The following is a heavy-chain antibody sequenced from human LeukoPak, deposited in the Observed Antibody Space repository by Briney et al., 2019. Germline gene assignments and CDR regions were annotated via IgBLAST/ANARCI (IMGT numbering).Heavy chain of an antibody. CDR2: TSGSGGST. J-gene: IGHJ4*02. Sequence: GGSLRLSCAASGFTFGSYAMSWVRQAPGKGLEWVSGTSGSGGSTYYAGSVKGRFTISRDKSKNTLYLQMNSLRVEDTAVYYCAKNGGSQCYSHLDSWGQGTLVTVSS. V-gene: IGHV3-23*01. D-gene: IGHD2-15*01. CDR1: GFTFGSYA. CDR3: AKNGGSQCYSHLDS.